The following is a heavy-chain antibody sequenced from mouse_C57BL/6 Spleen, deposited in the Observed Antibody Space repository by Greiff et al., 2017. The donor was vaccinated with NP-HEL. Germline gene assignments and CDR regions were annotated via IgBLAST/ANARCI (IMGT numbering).Heavy chain of an antibody. Sequence: VKLQQPGAELVMPGASVKLSCKASGYTFTSYWMHWVKQRPGQGLEWIGEIDPSDSYTNYNQKFKGKATLTVDTSSSTAYMQLSSLTSEDSAVYYCARSPDSSGYIAYWGQGTLVTVSA. CDR3: ARSPDSSGYIAY. J-gene: IGHJ3*01. V-gene: IGHV1-69*01. D-gene: IGHD3-2*02. CDR1: GYTFTSYW. CDR2: IDPSDSYT.